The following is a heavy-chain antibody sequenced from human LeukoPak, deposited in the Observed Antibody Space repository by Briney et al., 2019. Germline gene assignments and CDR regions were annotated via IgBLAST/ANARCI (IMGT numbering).Heavy chain of an antibody. D-gene: IGHD3-10*01. V-gene: IGHV4-59*08. CDR3: ARLSVGVSYGSLWYAFDI. CDR1: GGSISGYY. Sequence: SETLSLTCTVSGGSISGYYWTWIRQPPGKGLEWIGYIYYSGNTNYNPSLNSRVTLSVDTSKNQFSLRLSSVTAADTAVYSCARLSVGVSYGSLWYAFDIWGQGTMVTVSS. J-gene: IGHJ3*02. CDR2: IYYSGNT.